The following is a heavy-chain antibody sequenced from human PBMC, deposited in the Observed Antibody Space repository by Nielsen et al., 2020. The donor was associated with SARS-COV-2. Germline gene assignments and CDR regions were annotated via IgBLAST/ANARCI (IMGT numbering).Heavy chain of an antibody. CDR3: ARDEYNYGYNWFDP. CDR1: GYTFTGHS. D-gene: IGHD5-18*01. V-gene: IGHV1-2*06. Sequence: ASVKVSCKASGYTFTGHSIHWVRQAPGQGLEWMGRINPNIGGTNYAQSFKGRVILTTDTSISTAYMDLSRLRSDDTAVYYCARDEYNYGYNWFDPWGQGTLVTVSS. CDR2: INPNIGGT. J-gene: IGHJ5*02.